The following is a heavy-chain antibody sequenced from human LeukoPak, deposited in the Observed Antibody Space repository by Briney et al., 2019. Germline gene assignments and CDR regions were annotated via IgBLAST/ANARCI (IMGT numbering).Heavy chain of an antibody. Sequence: SETLSLTCTVSGASVSSSSYYWGWIRQPPGKGLEWIGSISYSGTNYNNPSLKSRVRISIDTSKNQFSVKLTSVTAADTAMYYCASLGTLRFWGQGTLVTVSS. V-gene: IGHV4-39*01. CDR3: ASLGTLRF. D-gene: IGHD7-27*01. CDR2: ISYSGTN. CDR1: GASVSSSSYY. J-gene: IGHJ4*02.